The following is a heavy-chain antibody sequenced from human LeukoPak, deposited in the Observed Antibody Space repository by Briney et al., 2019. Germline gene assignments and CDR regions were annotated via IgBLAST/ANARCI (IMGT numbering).Heavy chain of an antibody. J-gene: IGHJ6*03. CDR3: ARLGLPFFYYYMDV. CDR2: INTNTGNP. Sequence: ASVKVSCKASGYTFSSYAMNWVRQAPGQGLERMGWINTNTGNPTYAQGFIGRFVFSLDTSVSTAYLQISSLKAEDTAVYYCARLGLPFFYYYMDVWGKGTTVTVSS. CDR1: GYTFSSYA. D-gene: IGHD2/OR15-2a*01. V-gene: IGHV7-4-1*02.